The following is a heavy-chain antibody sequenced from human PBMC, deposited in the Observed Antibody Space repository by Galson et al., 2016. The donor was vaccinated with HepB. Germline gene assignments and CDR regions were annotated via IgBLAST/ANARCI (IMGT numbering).Heavy chain of an antibody. CDR3: ARDGYEYYDVLAGYSHFDY. Sequence: SVKVSCKASGATFSSYAINWVRQAPGQGLEWMGGVVPVFGKPNYPQKFQGRITIAADQSTRTAYMELSSLRSEDTAVYYCARDGYEYYDVLAGYSHFDYWGQGTLVTVSS. J-gene: IGHJ4*02. V-gene: IGHV1-69*13. D-gene: IGHD3-9*01. CDR2: VVPVFGKP. CDR1: GATFSSYA.